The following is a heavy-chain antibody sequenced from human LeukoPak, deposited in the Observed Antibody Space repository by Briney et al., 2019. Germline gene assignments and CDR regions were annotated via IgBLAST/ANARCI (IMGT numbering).Heavy chain of an antibody. V-gene: IGHV3-7*01. J-gene: IGHJ4*02. D-gene: IGHD3-10*01. Sequence: GGSLRLSCVASGLSFGSYWMGWVRQAPGKGLEWVANIRKDGGDIHYVDSVKGRFTISRDNAKNSVYLQMHSLRAEDTAMYYCARDAFGDFSYWGQGILVTVSS. CDR3: ARDAFGDFSY. CDR1: GLSFGSYW. CDR2: IRKDGGDI.